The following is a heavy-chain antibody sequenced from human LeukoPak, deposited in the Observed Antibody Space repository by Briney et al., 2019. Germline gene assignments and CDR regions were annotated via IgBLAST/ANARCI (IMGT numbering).Heavy chain of an antibody. Sequence: GGSLRLSCAASGFTVSNYAMGWVRQAPEKGLEWVSGISGSSGSTYYADSVKGRFTISTDNSKNTLYLQMNSLRAEDTAVYYCAKTLVLVVYAPFDYWGQGTLVTVSS. V-gene: IGHV3-23*01. CDR1: GFTVSNYA. D-gene: IGHD2-8*01. CDR2: ISGSSGST. CDR3: AKTLVLVVYAPFDY. J-gene: IGHJ4*02.